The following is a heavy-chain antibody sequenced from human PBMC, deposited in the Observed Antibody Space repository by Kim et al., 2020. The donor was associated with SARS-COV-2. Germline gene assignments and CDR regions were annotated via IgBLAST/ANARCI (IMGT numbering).Heavy chain of an antibody. CDR3: ATNLAAAGVV. CDR1: GFTVSSNY. J-gene: IGHJ4*02. Sequence: GGSLRLSCAASGFTVSSNYMSWLRQAPGKGLEWLSVIYSGDKTYYVESVKGRFTISRDNSKNTLYLQMSSLSVEDTAVYYCATNLAAAGVVWGQGTLVTV. CDR2: IYSGDKT. V-gene: IGHV3-66*01. D-gene: IGHD6-13*01.